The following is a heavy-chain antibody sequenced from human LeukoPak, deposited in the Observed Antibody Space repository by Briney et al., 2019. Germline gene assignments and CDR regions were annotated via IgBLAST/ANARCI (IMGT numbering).Heavy chain of an antibody. CDR2: IYYRGST. Sequence: SETLSLTCTVSGDSISSYYWNWIRQPPGKGLEWIGYIYYRGSTNYNPSFKSRVTISVDTSKNQFSLKLSSVTAADTAVYYCAKAYYFDSSGYYGHYYFDSWGQGTLVTVSS. CDR3: AKAYYFDSSGYYGHYYFDS. CDR1: GDSISSYY. D-gene: IGHD3-22*01. V-gene: IGHV4-59*01. J-gene: IGHJ4*02.